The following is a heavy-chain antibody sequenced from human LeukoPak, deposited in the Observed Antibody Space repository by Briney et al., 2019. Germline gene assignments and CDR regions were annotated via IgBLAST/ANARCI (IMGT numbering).Heavy chain of an antibody. D-gene: IGHD2-2*01. CDR1: GFTFSSYT. J-gene: IGHJ4*02. CDR2: ISSSGGSA. Sequence: GGSLRLSCAASGFTFSSYTMAWVRQAPGKGLEWVSSISSSGGSAYYADSVKGRFTISRDNFKDTLYLQMNSLRADDTAVYYCAKGNSDQYYFDYWGQGTLVTVSS. CDR3: AKGNSDQYYFDY. V-gene: IGHV3-23*01.